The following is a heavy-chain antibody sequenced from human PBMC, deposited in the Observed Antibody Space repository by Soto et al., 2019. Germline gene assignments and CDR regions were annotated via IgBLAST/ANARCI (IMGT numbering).Heavy chain of an antibody. CDR1: GGSITSSSHY. D-gene: IGHD2-8*02. CDR2: IYYDGNT. Sequence: PSETLSLTCTVSGGSITSSSHYWGWIRQPPGKGLECIGNIYYDGNTYYNPSLKSRVTISLDTSKNQFSLKLTSVTAADTAVYYCARDKLTGLFAYWGQGTLVTVSS. J-gene: IGHJ4*02. V-gene: IGHV4-39*07. CDR3: ARDKLTGLFAY.